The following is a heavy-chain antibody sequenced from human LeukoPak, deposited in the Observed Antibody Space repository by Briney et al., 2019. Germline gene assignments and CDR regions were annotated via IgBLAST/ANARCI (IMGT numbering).Heavy chain of an antibody. D-gene: IGHD1-26*01. Sequence: GGTLRLSCAASGFTFSGYWMSWVRQAPGKGLEWVASIKQDGSEENHVDSVKGRFTISRDNAKNSLCLQMNSLRAEDTAVYYCARVRGTRYFDLWGRGTLVTVSS. CDR2: IKQDGSEE. J-gene: IGHJ2*01. V-gene: IGHV3-7*01. CDR3: ARVRGTRYFDL. CDR1: GFTFSGYW.